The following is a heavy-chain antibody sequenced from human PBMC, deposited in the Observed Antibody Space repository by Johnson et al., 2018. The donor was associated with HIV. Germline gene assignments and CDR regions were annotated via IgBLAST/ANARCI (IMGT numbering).Heavy chain of an antibody. CDR1: GFTFSSYW. V-gene: IGHV3-30*02. CDR2: IRYDGSSK. CDR3: AIGDYHDSSGYFSDAFDV. D-gene: IGHD3-22*01. Sequence: QVQLVESGGGLVQPGGSLRLSCAASGFTFSSYWMSWVRQAPGKGLEWVAFIRYDGSSKYYADSVKGRFTVSRDKSKNTLYLQMKSLRAEDTAVYYCAIGDYHDSSGYFSDAFDVWGQGTMVTVSS. J-gene: IGHJ3*01.